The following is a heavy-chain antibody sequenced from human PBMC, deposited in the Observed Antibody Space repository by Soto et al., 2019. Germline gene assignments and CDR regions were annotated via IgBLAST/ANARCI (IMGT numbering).Heavy chain of an antibody. J-gene: IGHJ4*02. CDR1: GGTFSSYA. Sequence: GASVKVSCKASGGTFSSYAISWVRQAPGQGLEWMGGIIPIFGTANYAQKFQGRVTITADESTSTAYMELSSLRSEDTAVYYCARDGQQLAGYFDYWGQGTLVTVSS. CDR2: IIPIFGTA. CDR3: ARDGQQLAGYFDY. V-gene: IGHV1-69*13. D-gene: IGHD6-13*01.